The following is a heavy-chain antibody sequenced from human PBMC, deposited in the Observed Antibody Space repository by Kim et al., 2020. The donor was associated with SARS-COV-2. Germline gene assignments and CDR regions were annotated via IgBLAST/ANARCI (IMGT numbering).Heavy chain of an antibody. V-gene: IGHV1-3*01. D-gene: IGHD2-15*01. CDR3: ARYCSGDKCNQQFAFDI. J-gene: IGHJ3*02. Sequence: ASVKVSCKASGYAFDDYAVHWVRQAPGESLEWMGWISGGRGDTKYSEKFLGRVTLTRDTSANTAYMELSSPRSEDAAVYYCARYCSGDKCNQQFAFDIWGQGTLLTVSS. CDR2: ISGGRGDT. CDR1: GYAFDDYA.